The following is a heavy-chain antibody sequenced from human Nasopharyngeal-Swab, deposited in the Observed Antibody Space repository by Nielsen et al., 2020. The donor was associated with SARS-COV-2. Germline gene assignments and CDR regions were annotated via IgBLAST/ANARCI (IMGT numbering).Heavy chain of an antibody. CDR2: ISGSGGST. D-gene: IGHD6-6*01. V-gene: IGHV3-23*01. J-gene: IGHJ5*02. Sequence: GESLKISCAASGFTFSSYAMSWVRQAPGKGLEWVSSISGSGGSTYYADSVKGRFTISRDNSKNTLYLQMHSLRAEDTAVYYCARVQLVRWFDPWGQGTLVTVSS. CDR1: GFTFSSYA. CDR3: ARVQLVRWFDP.